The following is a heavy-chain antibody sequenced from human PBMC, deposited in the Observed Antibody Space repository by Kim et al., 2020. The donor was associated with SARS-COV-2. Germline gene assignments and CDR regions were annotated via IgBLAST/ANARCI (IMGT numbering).Heavy chain of an antibody. CDR2: IIPIFGTA. CDR3: ARAKDYYGSGSDY. CDR1: GGTFSSYA. J-gene: IGHJ4*02. Sequence: SVKVSCKASGGTFSSYAISWVRQAPGQGLEWMGGIIPIFGTANYAQKFQGRVTITADESTSTAYMELSSLRSEDTAMYYCARAKDYYGSGSDYWGQGTLVTVSS. D-gene: IGHD3-10*01. V-gene: IGHV1-69*13.